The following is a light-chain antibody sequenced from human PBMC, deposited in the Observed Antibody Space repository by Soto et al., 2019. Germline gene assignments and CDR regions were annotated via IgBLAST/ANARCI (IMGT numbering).Light chain of an antibody. CDR2: AAS. CDR3: QQSYSTPRT. J-gene: IGKJ1*01. CDR1: QSISSY. V-gene: IGKV1-39*01. Sequence: DIQMTQSPSSLSASVGDRVTITCRASQSISSYLNWYQQKPGKAPKLLIYAASSLQSGVQSRFSGSGSGTDLTLTISRLQPEDFATYYCQQSYSTPRTFGQGTKVEIK.